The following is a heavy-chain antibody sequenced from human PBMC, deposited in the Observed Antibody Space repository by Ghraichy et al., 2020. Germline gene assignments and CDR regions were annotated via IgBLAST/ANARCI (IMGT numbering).Heavy chain of an antibody. V-gene: IGHV3-48*01. CDR2: ITSRSNSI. CDR1: GFTFSSYS. CDR3: ARGLTPYYGPGIGGTSPFDY. Sequence: GGSLRLSCAASGFTFSSYSMNWVRQAPGKGLEWVAYITSRSNSIYYADSVKGRFTISRDNAKNSLFLQMKSLRAEDTAVYYCARGLTPYYGPGIGGTSPFDYWGQGTLVTVSS. D-gene: IGHD3-10*01. J-gene: IGHJ4*02.